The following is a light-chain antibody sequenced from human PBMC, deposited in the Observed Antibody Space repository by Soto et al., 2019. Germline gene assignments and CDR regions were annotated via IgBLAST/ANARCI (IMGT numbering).Light chain of an antibody. CDR1: QSVSSSY. Sequence: EIVLTQSPATLSLSPGERATLSCGASQSVSSSYLAWYQQKPGLAPRLLIYDASSRATGITARFSGSGSVTDFTLTISRLEPEDYAVYYCQQYGSSPRTFGQGTKVEIK. CDR3: QQYGSSPRT. V-gene: IGKV3D-20*01. CDR2: DAS. J-gene: IGKJ1*01.